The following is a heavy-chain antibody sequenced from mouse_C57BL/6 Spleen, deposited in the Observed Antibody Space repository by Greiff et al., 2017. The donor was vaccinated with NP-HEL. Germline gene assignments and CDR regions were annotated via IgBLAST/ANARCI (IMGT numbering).Heavy chain of an antibody. CDR3: ARDGGLLRPYYAMDY. D-gene: IGHD2-3*01. CDR2: IDPSDSYT. CDR1: GYTFTSYW. J-gene: IGHJ4*01. Sequence: QVQLQQPGAELVRPGTSVKLSCKASGYTFTSYWMHWVKQRPGQGLEWIGVIDPSDSYTNYNQKFKGKATLTVDTSSSTAYMQLSSLTSEDSAVYYCARDGGLLRPYYAMDYWGQGTSVTVSS. V-gene: IGHV1-59*01.